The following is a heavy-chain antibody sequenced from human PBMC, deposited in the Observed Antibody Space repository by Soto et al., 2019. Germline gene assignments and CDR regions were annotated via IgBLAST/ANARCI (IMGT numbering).Heavy chain of an antibody. CDR3: GRVQGLMAPEYYLDH. Sequence: EVQLVESGGGLVQPGGSLRLSCAASGFTFSSYEMNWVRQAPGKGLEWVSYISSSGSTIYYADSVKGRFTISRDNAKNSLYLQMNGLRAKDTAVYYWGRVQGLMAPEYYLDHGGRGTRVPVSS. D-gene: IGHD3-10*01. J-gene: IGHJ4*02. CDR1: GFTFSSYE. V-gene: IGHV3-48*03. CDR2: ISSSGSTI.